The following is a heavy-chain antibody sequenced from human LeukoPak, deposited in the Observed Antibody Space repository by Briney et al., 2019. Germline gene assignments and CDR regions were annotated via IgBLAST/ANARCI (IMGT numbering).Heavy chain of an antibody. CDR2: IYYSGTT. V-gene: IGHV4-39*07. J-gene: IGHJ4*02. CDR1: GGSITSTSYH. D-gene: IGHD7-27*01. Sequence: PSETLSLTCSVSGGSITSTSYHWGWLRQPPGKGLEWIASIYYSGTTYYNPSLKSRVTISVDTSKNQFSLKVNSVTAADTAVYFCARGFRGDNFDYWGQGTLVTVSS. CDR3: ARGFRGDNFDY.